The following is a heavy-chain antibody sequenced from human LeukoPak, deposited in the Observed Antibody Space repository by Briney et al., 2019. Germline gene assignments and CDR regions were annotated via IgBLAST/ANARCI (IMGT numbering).Heavy chain of an antibody. D-gene: IGHD3-10*01. CDR2: LKEDVSAR. J-gene: IGHJ4*02. CDR1: GFSIGSHW. CDR3: ARGPTYGSRSDFLEY. Sequence: GGSLRLSCAASGFSIGSHWMSWVRQAPGKGLEWVASLKEDVSARNLVDSVKGRFTISTDNAKNSLYLQMNSLRVEDTAVYYCARGPTYGSRSDFLEYWGLGTLVTVSS. V-gene: IGHV3-7*01.